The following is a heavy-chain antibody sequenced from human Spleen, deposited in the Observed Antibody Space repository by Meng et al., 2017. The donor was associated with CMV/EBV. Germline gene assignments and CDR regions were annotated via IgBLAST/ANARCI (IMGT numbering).Heavy chain of an antibody. CDR2: ISYDGSNK. V-gene: IGHV3-30-3*01. CDR3: ARDDGGAYCGGDCHFDY. Sequence: FTYSSYAMHWVPQAPGQVLEWVAVISYDGSNKYYADSVKGRFTISRDNSKNTLYLQMNSLRAEDTAVYYCARDDGGAYCGGDCHFDYWGQGTLVTVSS. CDR1: FTYSSYA. D-gene: IGHD2-21*01. J-gene: IGHJ4*02.